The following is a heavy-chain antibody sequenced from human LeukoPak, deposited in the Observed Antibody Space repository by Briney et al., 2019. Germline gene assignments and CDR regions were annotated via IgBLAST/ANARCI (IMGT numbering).Heavy chain of an antibody. CDR3: AKYQYYYDSSGSS. J-gene: IGHJ5*02. V-gene: IGHV3-23*01. D-gene: IGHD3-22*01. CDR2: ISGSGGST. Sequence: PGGSLRLSCAASGFTFSTYSMNWVRQAPGKGLEWVSAISGSGGSTYYADSVKGRFTISRDNSKNTLYLQMNSLRAEDTAVYYCAKYQYYYDSSGSSWGQGTLVTVSS. CDR1: GFTFSTYS.